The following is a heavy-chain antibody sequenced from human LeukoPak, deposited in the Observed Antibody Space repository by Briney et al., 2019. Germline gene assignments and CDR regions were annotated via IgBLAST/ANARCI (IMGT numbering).Heavy chain of an antibody. V-gene: IGHV4-59*08. CDR1: GGSISSYY. Sequence: SETLSLTCTVSGGSISSYYWGWIRQPLGKGLEWIGHIYYTGTTNYNSYLQSRVTMSVDTSKNQFSLRLSAVTAADTAVYYCARRGSSGWFDYWGQGTLVTVSS. CDR3: ARRGSSGWFDY. J-gene: IGHJ4*02. D-gene: IGHD6-19*01. CDR2: IYYTGTT.